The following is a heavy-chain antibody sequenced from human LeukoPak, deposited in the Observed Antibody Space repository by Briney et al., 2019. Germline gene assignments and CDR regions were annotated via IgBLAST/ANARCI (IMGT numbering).Heavy chain of an antibody. D-gene: IGHD6-19*01. V-gene: IGHV1-18*04. CDR3: ARAVSSGWYNY. CDR2: ISAYNGNT. Sequence: GASVKVSCKASGYTFTGYYMHWVRQAPGQGLEWMGWISAYNGNTNYAQKLQGRVTMTTDTSTSTAYMELRSLRSDDTAVYYCARAVSSGWYNYWGQGTLVTVSS. J-gene: IGHJ4*02. CDR1: GYTFTGYY.